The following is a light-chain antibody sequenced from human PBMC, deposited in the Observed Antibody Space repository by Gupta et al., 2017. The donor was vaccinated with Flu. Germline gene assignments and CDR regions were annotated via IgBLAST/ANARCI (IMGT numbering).Light chain of an antibody. CDR1: TGAVTSDHW. CDR2: DTS. Sequence: QALVTPDPSLTVSTGRTTALPYRSSTGAVTSDHWPYWFQQRPGQAPRTLIYDTSNKHSWTPARFSGSLLGGKAALTLSGAQPEDEADYYCLLSYTAARVFGGGTKLTVL. CDR3: LLSYTAARV. V-gene: IGLV7-46*01. J-gene: IGLJ2*01.